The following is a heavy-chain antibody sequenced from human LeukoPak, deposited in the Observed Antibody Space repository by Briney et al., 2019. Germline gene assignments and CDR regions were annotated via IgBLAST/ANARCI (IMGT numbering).Heavy chain of an antibody. CDR2: ISEDGSTK. CDR3: ARARYSSAWISYMDV. J-gene: IGHJ6*03. Sequence: GRSLRLSCAASGFTFGIYASHWVGQAPRKGLEGLAVISEDGSTKYYAESVKGRFTISRDNSKNMLYVQMNSLRAEDTAVYYCARARYSSAWISYMDVWGNGTAVTVSS. CDR1: GFTFGIYA. V-gene: IGHV3-30*01. D-gene: IGHD6-19*01.